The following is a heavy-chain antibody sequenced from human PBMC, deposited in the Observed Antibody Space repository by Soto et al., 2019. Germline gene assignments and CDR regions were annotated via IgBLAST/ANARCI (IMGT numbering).Heavy chain of an antibody. J-gene: IGHJ4*02. CDR2: MQPSTGRT. V-gene: IGHV1-8*01. D-gene: IGHD1-26*01. CDR1: GYSFTSLD. CDR3: ARGVSAGVDY. Sequence: QVQLVQSGAEVREPGASVKVSCKASGYSFTSLDINWVRQTAGQGLEWMGWMQPSTGRTGYAQKFQGRVTMTRDTSISPAYMELTTPPSADTAFYYCARGVSAGVDYWGQGTLVTVSS.